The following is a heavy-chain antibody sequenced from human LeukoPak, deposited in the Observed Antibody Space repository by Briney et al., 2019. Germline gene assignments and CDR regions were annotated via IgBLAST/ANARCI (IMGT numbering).Heavy chain of an antibody. CDR2: INPNSGGT. Sequence: ASVKVSCKASGYTFTGYYMHWVRQAPGQGLEWMGWINPNSGGTNYAQKFQGSVTMTRNISITTAYMELSNLTSEDTAVYYCARRIRGAPTDYWGQGTLVTVSS. V-gene: IGHV1-2*02. J-gene: IGHJ4*02. CDR3: ARRIRGAPTDY. D-gene: IGHD3-10*01. CDR1: GYTFTGYY.